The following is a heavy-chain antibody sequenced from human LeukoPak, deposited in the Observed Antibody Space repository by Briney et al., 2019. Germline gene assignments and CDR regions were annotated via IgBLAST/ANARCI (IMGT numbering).Heavy chain of an antibody. Sequence: GGSLRLSCAASGFTFSSYAMSWVRQAPGKGLEWVSTISYTGDSTYYADSVKGRFIISRDNSKNTLYVQMNSLRAEDTAVYYCASSLPVALYYFDYWGQGTLATVSS. CDR3: ASSLPVALYYFDY. CDR1: GFTFSSYA. CDR2: ISYTGDST. D-gene: IGHD2-2*01. V-gene: IGHV3-23*01. J-gene: IGHJ4*02.